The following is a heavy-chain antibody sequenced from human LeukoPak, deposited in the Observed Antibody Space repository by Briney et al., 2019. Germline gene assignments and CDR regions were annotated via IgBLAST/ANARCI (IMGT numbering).Heavy chain of an antibody. CDR1: GFTFSSYW. V-gene: IGHV3-74*01. Sequence: GGSLRLSCAASGFTFSSYWMHWVRQAPGKGLVWVSRINSDGSTTSYADSVRGRFTISRDNAKNTLYLQMNSLRTEDTAVYYCAKGVGDLDYFDYWGQGTLVTVSS. J-gene: IGHJ4*02. D-gene: IGHD3-10*01. CDR2: INSDGSTT. CDR3: AKGVGDLDYFDY.